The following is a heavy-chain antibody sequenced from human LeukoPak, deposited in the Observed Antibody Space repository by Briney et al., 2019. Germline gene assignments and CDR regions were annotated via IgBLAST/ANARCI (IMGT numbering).Heavy chain of an antibody. V-gene: IGHV1-24*01. CDR2: FDPEDGET. Sequence: ASVKVSCKVSGYTLTELSMHWVRQAPGKGLEWMGGFDPEDGETIYAQKFQGGVTMTEDTSTDTAYMELSSLRSEDTAVYYCANYGSGRYYFGYWGQGTLVTVSS. D-gene: IGHD3-10*01. J-gene: IGHJ4*02. CDR3: ANYGSGRYYFGY. CDR1: GYTLTELS.